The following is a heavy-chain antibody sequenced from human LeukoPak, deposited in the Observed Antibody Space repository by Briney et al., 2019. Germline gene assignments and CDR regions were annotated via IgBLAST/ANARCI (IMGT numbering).Heavy chain of an antibody. Sequence: ASVKVSCKASGYTFTSYGISWVRQAPGQGLEWMGWISAYNGNTNYAQKLQGRVTMTRDTSTSTVYMELSSLRSEDTAVYYCARGKDGAAMVYWGQGTLVTVSS. D-gene: IGHD5-18*01. CDR2: ISAYNGNT. V-gene: IGHV1-18*01. CDR1: GYTFTSYG. J-gene: IGHJ4*02. CDR3: ARGKDGAAMVY.